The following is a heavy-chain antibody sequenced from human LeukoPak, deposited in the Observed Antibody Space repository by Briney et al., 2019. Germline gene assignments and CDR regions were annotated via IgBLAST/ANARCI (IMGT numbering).Heavy chain of an antibody. D-gene: IGHD3-10*01. CDR3: ARSATGRAYYFDY. Sequence: ASVKVSCKASGGTFSSYAISWVRQAPGQGLEWMGGIIPIFGTANYAQKFQGRVTITADESTSTAYMELSSLRSEDTAVYYCARSATGRAYYFDYWGQGTLATVSS. V-gene: IGHV1-69*13. CDR2: IIPIFGTA. CDR1: GGTFSSYA. J-gene: IGHJ4*02.